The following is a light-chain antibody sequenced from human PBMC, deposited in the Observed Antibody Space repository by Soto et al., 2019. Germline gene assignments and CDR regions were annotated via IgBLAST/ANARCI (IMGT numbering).Light chain of an antibody. Sequence: QSVLTQPASVSGSSGQSITISCTGTSSDVGNYKYVSWYQQHPGKASKLMIYEVSNRPSGVSNRFSGSKSGNTASLTISGLQAEDETDYYCFSYTSSGTDVFGNGTKFTVL. CDR3: FSYTSSGTDV. CDR1: SSDVGNYKY. CDR2: EVS. V-gene: IGLV2-14*01. J-gene: IGLJ1*01.